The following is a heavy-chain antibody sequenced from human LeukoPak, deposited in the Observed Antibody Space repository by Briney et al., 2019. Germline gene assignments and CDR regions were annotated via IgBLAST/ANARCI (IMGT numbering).Heavy chain of an antibody. CDR2: IYYGGST. D-gene: IGHD4-23*01. V-gene: IGHV4-39*01. CDR3: ARQGPTVVTFFDY. Sequence: SETLSLTCTVSGGSISSSSYYWGWIRQPPGKGLEWIGTIYYGGSTYYNPSLKSRVTISVDTSKNQFSLKLSSVTAADTAVYYCARQGPTVVTFFDYWGQGTLVTVSS. CDR1: GGSISSSSYY. J-gene: IGHJ4*02.